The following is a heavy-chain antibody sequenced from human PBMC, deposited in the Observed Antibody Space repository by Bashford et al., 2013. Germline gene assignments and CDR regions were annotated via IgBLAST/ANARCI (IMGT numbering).Heavy chain of an antibody. CDR2: ISGSGGST. CDR3: AKGAVAATLGGDFDY. V-gene: IGHV3-23*01. Sequence: VRQAPGKGLEWVSAISGSGGSTYYADSVKGRFTISRDNSKNTLYLQMNSLRAEDTAVYYCAKGAVAATLGGDFDYWGQGTLVTVSS. D-gene: IGHD2-15*01. J-gene: IGHJ4*02.